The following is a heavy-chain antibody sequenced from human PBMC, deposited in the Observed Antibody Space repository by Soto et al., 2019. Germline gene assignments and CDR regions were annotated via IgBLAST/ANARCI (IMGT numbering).Heavy chain of an antibody. CDR2: INAGNGNT. Sequence: ASVKVSCKASGYTFTSYSIHWVRQAPGQRLEWMGWINAGNGNTKHSQKFQGRVTITRDTSASTAYMELSSLRSEDTAVYYCARDLREDAFDIWGQGTMVTVSS. CDR3: ARDLREDAFDI. CDR1: GYTFTSYS. V-gene: IGHV1-3*01. J-gene: IGHJ3*02.